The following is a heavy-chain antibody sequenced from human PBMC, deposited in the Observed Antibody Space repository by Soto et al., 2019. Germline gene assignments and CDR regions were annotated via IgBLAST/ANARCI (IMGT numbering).Heavy chain of an antibody. Sequence: PGGSLRLSCAASGFTFSSCAMGRVRQAPGKGLEWVSDIIDSGASTYYADSVKGRFTISRDNAKNSLYLQMNSLRAEDTAFYYCVRGASLNFDYWGQGTLVTVSS. CDR3: VRGASLNFDY. J-gene: IGHJ4*02. CDR1: GFTFSSCA. CDR2: IIDSGAST. V-gene: IGHV3-23*01. D-gene: IGHD1-26*01.